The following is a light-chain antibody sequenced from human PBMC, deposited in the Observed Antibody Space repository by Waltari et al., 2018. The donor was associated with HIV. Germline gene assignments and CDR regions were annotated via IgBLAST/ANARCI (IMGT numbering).Light chain of an antibody. CDR2: DAS. CDR1: QSVSSY. J-gene: IGKJ5*01. Sequence: EIVLTQSPATLPLSPGERATLSCKPRQSVSSYFAWDQQKPGQAPRLLISDASTSATAIPARFSGRGSGTDVTHCVRSQGPEDAAVYCGQKRSNLPPTFGQGTRLEIK. CDR3: QKRSNLPPT. V-gene: IGKV3-11*01.